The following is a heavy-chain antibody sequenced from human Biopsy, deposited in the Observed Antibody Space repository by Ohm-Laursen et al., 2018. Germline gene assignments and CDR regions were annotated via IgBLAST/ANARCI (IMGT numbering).Heavy chain of an antibody. Sequence: SLRLSCTASGSAFRSSWMYWVRQGPGKGLGWVSRLDSDGNFINYADSVKGRFTISRDNAKNTLYLQMNGLRAEDTGVYYCGSSIHLGYWGRGTLVTVSS. CDR3: GSSIHLGY. CDR2: LDSDGNFI. D-gene: IGHD3-3*02. V-gene: IGHV3-74*01. CDR1: GSAFRSSW. J-gene: IGHJ4*02.